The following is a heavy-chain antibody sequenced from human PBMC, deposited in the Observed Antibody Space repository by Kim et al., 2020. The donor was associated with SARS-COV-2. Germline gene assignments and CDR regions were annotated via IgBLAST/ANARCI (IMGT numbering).Heavy chain of an antibody. CDR2: NGNT. D-gene: IGHD6-19*01. CDR3: ARDRQCGY. Sequence: NGNTNYAQGLQDRVTMTTDTSTNAAYMGLGSLRSDDTAVYYCARDRQCGYWGQGTLVTVSS. V-gene: IGHV1-18*01. J-gene: IGHJ4*02.